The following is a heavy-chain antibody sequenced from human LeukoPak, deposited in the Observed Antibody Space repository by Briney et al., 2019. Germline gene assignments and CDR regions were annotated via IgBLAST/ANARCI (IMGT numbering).Heavy chain of an antibody. CDR1: GYTFTSYY. Sequence: GASVKVSCKASGYTFTSYYMHWVRQAPGQGLEWMGIINPSGGSTSYAQKFQGRVTMTRDTSTSTVYMELSSLRSEDTPVYYCARVGPQNYDILTGYFTPYPYYFDYWGQGTLVTVSS. D-gene: IGHD3-9*01. CDR3: ARVGPQNYDILTGYFTPYPYYFDY. V-gene: IGHV1-46*01. CDR2: INPSGGST. J-gene: IGHJ4*02.